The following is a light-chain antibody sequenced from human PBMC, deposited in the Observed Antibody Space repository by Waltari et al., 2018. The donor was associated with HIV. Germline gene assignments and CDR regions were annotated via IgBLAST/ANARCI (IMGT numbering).Light chain of an antibody. J-gene: IGLJ1*01. CDR2: RNN. V-gene: IGLV1-47*01. Sequence: QSVLTQPPSASGTPGQRVTISCSGSSSHIGRTYVYWYQQLPGTAPKLLIYRNNQRPSGVPDRFSGSKSGTSASLAISGLRSEDEADYYCAVWGDSLNSYVFGTGTEVTVL. CDR3: AVWGDSLNSYV. CDR1: SSHIGRTY.